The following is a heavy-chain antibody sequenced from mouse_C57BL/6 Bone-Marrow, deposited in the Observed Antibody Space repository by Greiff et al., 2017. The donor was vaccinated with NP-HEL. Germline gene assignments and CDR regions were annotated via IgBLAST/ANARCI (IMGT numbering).Heavy chain of an antibody. CDR1: GYTFTDYY. J-gene: IGHJ2*01. CDR3: ARSFYDYDGGYFDY. D-gene: IGHD2-4*01. CDR2: IYPGSGNT. Sequence: VKLKESGAELVRPGASVKLSCKASGYTFTDYYINWVKQRPGQGLEWIARIYPGSGNTYYNEKFKGKATLTAEKSSSTAYMQLSSLTSEDSAVYFCARSFYDYDGGYFDYWGQGTTLTVSS. V-gene: IGHV1-76*01.